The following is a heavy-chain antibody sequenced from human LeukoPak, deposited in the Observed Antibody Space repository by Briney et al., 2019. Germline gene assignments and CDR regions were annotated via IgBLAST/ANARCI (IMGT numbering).Heavy chain of an antibody. D-gene: IGHD3-22*01. CDR2: IYPGDSDT. V-gene: IGHV5-51*01. CDR3: ARLVGDSSGYYYYYYYGMDV. J-gene: IGHJ6*02. Sequence: GESLKISCKGSGYSFTSYWTGWVRQMPGKGLEWMGIIYPGDSDTRYSPSFQGQVTISADKSISTAYLQWSSLKASDTAMYYCARLVGDSSGYYYYYYYGMDVWGQGTTVTVSS. CDR1: GYSFTSYW.